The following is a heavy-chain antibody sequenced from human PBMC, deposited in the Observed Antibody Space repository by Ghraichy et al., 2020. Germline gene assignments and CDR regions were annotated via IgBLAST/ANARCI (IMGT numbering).Heavy chain of an antibody. CDR1: GFTFSGYS. J-gene: IGHJ4*02. Sequence: GGSLRLSCAASGFTFSGYSMNWVRQAPGKGLEWISYISSSSSSQYYANSVKGRVIISRDNVRNSLYLQMNRLRVDDTAVYYCAREYGTNSFEAAYWGQGTQVTVSS. CDR2: ISSSSSSQ. V-gene: IGHV3-48*01. CDR3: AREYGTNSFEAAY. D-gene: IGHD2-2*01.